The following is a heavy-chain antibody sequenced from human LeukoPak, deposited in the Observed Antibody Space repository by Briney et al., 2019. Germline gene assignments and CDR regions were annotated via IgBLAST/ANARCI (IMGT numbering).Heavy chain of an antibody. J-gene: IGHJ4*02. CDR2: ISYYGTT. D-gene: IGHD3-3*01. Sequence: SETLSLTCTVSGGSISSNSYTWGWIRQPPGKGLEWIGSISYYGTTYYNPSLKSRVTISVDRSKNQFSLKLSSVTAADTAVYYCASRNYDFWSGYYGPFDYWGQGTLVTVSS. CDR1: GGSISSNSYT. CDR3: ASRNYDFWSGYYGPFDY. V-gene: IGHV4-39*07.